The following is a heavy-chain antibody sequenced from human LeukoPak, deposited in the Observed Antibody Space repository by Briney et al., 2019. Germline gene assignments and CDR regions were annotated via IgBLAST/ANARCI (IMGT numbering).Heavy chain of an antibody. CDR3: ARGGSGYYPIFDY. CDR1: GGSISSGGYS. Sequence: EPSEALSLTCAVSGGSISSGGYSWSWIRQPPGKGLEWIGYIYHSGSTYYNPSLKSRVTISVDRSKNQFSLKLSSVTAADTAVYYCARGGSGYYPIFDYWGQGTLVTVSS. V-gene: IGHV4-30-2*01. J-gene: IGHJ4*02. D-gene: IGHD3-3*01. CDR2: IYHSGST.